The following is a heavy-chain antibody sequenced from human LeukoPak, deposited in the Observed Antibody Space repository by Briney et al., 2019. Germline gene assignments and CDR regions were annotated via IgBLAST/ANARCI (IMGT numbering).Heavy chain of an antibody. CDR2: IDPSDSYT. D-gene: IGHD2-15*01. J-gene: IGHJ4*02. CDR3: ARLPRHCSGGSCHSISY. Sequence: GESLKISCKGSGYSFTSYWISWVRQMPGKGLEWTGRIDPSDSYTKYSPSFQGHVTISADKSISTAYLQWSSLKASDTAMYYCARLPRHCSGGSCHSISYWGQGTLVTVSS. CDR1: GYSFTSYW. V-gene: IGHV5-10-1*01.